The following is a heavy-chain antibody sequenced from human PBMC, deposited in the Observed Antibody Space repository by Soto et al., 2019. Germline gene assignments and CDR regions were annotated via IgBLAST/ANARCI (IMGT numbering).Heavy chain of an antibody. J-gene: IGHJ6*03. V-gene: IGHV4-59*01. CDR2: IYYSGST. Sequence: SETLSLTCTVSGGSISSYYWSWIRQPPGKGLEWIGYIYYSGSTNYNPSLKSRVTISVDTSKNQFSMKMSSVTAADTAVYYCARGGCVYDFWSGYYPSPFYYYMDVWGKGTTVTVSS. CDR1: GGSISSYY. D-gene: IGHD3-3*01. CDR3: ARGGCVYDFWSGYYPSPFYYYMDV.